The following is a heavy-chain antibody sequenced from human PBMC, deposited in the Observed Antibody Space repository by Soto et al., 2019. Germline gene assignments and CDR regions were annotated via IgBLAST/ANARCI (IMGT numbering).Heavy chain of an antibody. CDR1: GFTFSSYG. J-gene: IGHJ5*02. V-gene: IGHV3-33*01. CDR3: ARDRGSERLTGNWFDP. CDR2: IWYDGSNK. D-gene: IGHD3-10*01. Sequence: QVQLVESGGGVVQPGRSLRLSCAASGFTFSSYGMHWVRQAPGKGLEWVAVIWYDGSNKYYADSVKGRFTISRDNSKNTLYLQMNSLRAEDTAVYYCARDRGSERLTGNWFDPWGQGTLVTVSS.